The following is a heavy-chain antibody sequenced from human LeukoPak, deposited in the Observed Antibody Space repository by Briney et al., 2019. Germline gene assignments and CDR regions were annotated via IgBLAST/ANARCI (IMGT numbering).Heavy chain of an antibody. CDR3: AKDGCSSTSCYSIDY. V-gene: IGHV3-23*01. CDR2: ISGSGGST. J-gene: IGHJ4*02. Sequence: GGSLRLSCAASGFTFSSYAMSWVRQAPGKGLEGVSAISGSGGSTYYADSVKGRFTISRDNSKNTLYLQMNSLRAEDTAVYYCAKDGCSSTSCYSIDYWGQGTLVTVSS. D-gene: IGHD2-2*01. CDR1: GFTFSSYA.